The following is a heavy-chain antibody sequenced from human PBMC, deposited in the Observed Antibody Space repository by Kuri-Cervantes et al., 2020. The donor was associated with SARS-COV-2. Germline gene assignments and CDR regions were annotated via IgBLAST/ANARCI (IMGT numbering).Heavy chain of an antibody. D-gene: IGHD2-2*01. J-gene: IGHJ4*02. Sequence: SETLSLTCTVAGYSISSGYYWGWIRQPPGKGLEWIGSIYQSGSTYYNPSLKSRVTISVDTSKNQFSLKLSSVTAADTAVYYCAAVGVVPAAETIDYWGQGTLVTVSS. CDR1: GYSISSGYY. CDR3: AAVGVVPAAETIDY. V-gene: IGHV4-38-2*02. CDR2: IYQSGST.